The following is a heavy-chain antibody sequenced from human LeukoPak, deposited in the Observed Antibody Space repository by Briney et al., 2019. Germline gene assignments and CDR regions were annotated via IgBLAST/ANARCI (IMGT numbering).Heavy chain of an antibody. CDR1: GFIFDDYA. CDR2: ISWNSGSI. D-gene: IGHD4-23*01. CDR3: AKDFSPTVVTPDAFDI. V-gene: IGHV3-9*01. J-gene: IGHJ3*02. Sequence: PGGSLRLSCAASGFIFDDYAMHWVRQAPGKGLEWVSGISWNSGSIGYADSVKGRFTISRDNAKNSLYLQMNSLRAEDTALYYCAKDFSPTVVTPDAFDIWGQGTMVTVSS.